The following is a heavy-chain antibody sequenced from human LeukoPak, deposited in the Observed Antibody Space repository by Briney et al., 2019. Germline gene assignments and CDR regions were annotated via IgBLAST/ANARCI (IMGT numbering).Heavy chain of an antibody. CDR3: ARDDAVVVTSDAFDI. D-gene: IGHD3-22*01. V-gene: IGHV4-39*02. Sequence: SETLSLTCIVSGGSISNSTYYWGWIRQPPGKGLEWIGSIYYSGSTYYNPSLKSRVTISGDTSKNQFSLKLSSVTAADTAVYYCARDDAVVVTSDAFDIWGQGTMVTVSS. CDR1: GGSISNSTYY. J-gene: IGHJ3*02. CDR2: IYYSGST.